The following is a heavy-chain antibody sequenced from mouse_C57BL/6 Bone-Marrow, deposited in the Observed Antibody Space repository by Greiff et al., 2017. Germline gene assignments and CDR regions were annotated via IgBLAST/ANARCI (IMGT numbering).Heavy chain of an antibody. J-gene: IGHJ4*01. Sequence: QVQLKQPGAELVMPGASVKLSCKASGYTFTSYWMHWVKQRPGQGLEWIGKIDPSDSYTNYNQKFKGKSTLTVDKSSSTAYMQLSSLTSADAAVYYCARDYPYAMDYWGQGTSVTVSS. D-gene: IGHD2-4*01. CDR2: IDPSDSYT. CDR1: GYTFTSYW. CDR3: ARDYPYAMDY. V-gene: IGHV1-69*01.